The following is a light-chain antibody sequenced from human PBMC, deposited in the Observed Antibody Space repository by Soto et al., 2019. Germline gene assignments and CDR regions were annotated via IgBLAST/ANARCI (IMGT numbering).Light chain of an antibody. CDR2: GAS. CDR1: QTVSSNY. Sequence: CHDTLSFSTHPIATLSCKTSQTVSSNYLAWCQQRPGQAPRLLIYGASTRAAGIPDRFSGSGSGTDFTLTITRLEPEDSAVYFCQQYTGPPTTFGQGTRLEIK. CDR3: QQYTGPPTT. V-gene: IGKV3-20*01. J-gene: IGKJ5*01.